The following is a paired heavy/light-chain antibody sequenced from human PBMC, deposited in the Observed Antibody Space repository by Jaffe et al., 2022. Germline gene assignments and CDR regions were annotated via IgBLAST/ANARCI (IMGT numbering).Heavy chain of an antibody. J-gene: IGHJ4*02. CDR1: GFTFSSYG. CDR3: AKREGGGIQVWLPMDPVDY. Sequence: QVQLVESGGGVVQPGGSLRLSCAASGFTFSSYGMHWVRQAPGKGLEWVAFIRYDGSNKYYADSVKGRFTISRDNSKNTLYLQMNSLRAEDTAVYYCAKREGGGIQVWLPMDPVDYWGQGTLVTVSS. V-gene: IGHV3-30*02. D-gene: IGHD5-18*01. CDR2: IRYDGSNK.
Light chain of an antibody. CDR1: NIGSKS. CDR2: DDS. V-gene: IGLV3-21*02. Sequence: SYVLTQPPSVSVAPGQTARITCGGNNIGSKSVHWYQQKPGQAPVLVVYDDSDRPSGIPERFSGSNSGNTATLTISRVEAGDEADYYCQVWDSSSDHLVFGGGTKLTVL. CDR3: QVWDSSSDHLV. J-gene: IGLJ3*02.